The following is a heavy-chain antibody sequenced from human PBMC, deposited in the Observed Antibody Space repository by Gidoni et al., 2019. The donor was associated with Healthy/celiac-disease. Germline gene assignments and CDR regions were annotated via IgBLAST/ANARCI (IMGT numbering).Heavy chain of an antibody. CDR2: ISSNGGST. J-gene: IGHJ4*02. CDR3: VKDRGYYSGSGSYFGY. Sequence: EVQLVESGGGLVQPGGSLRLAGSASGFTVSSYAMHWVRQAPWKGLEYVSAISSNGGSTYYADSVKGRFTISRDNSKNTLYLQMSSLRAEDTAVYYCVKDRGYYSGSGSYFGYWGQGTLVTVSS. CDR1: GFTVSSYA. V-gene: IGHV3-64D*06. D-gene: IGHD3-10*01.